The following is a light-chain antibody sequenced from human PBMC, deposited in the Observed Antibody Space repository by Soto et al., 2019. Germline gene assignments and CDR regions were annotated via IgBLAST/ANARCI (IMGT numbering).Light chain of an antibody. CDR1: SSDVGSYNY. CDR2: DIS. J-gene: IGLJ1*01. CDR3: TSYTSSSTYV. Sequence: QSVLTQPASVSGSPGQSITIFCTGTSSDVGSYNYVSWYQQHPGRAPKLMIYDISSRPSGVSNRFSGSKSGNTASLTIYGLQAEDEADYFCTSYTSSSTYVFGTGTKVTVL. V-gene: IGLV2-14*03.